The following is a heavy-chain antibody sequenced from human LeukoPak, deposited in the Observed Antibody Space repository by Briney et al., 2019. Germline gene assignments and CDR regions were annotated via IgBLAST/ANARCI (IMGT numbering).Heavy chain of an antibody. D-gene: IGHD3-22*01. Sequence: SETLSLTCTVSGGSISSGSYYWSWIRQPAGKGLEWIGRIYTSGSTNYNPSLKSRVTISVDTSKNQFSLKLSSVTAADTAVYYCARDTYYYDSSGYRLYYYMDVWGKGTTVTVSS. CDR2: IYTSGST. CDR3: ARDTYYYDSSGYRLYYYMDV. V-gene: IGHV4-61*02. J-gene: IGHJ6*03. CDR1: GGSISSGSYY.